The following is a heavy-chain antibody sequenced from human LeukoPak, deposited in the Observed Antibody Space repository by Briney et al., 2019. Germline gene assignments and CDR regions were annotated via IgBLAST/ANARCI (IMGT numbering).Heavy chain of an antibody. CDR3: ARDQARTTTWFLYMNY. J-gene: IGHJ4*02. CDR1: GYTFSDYY. Sequence: ASVKVSCKASGYTFSDYYIHWVRQAPGQGLEWMGRIDPNSGVTNSAQKFRARVTMTRDTSINIAYMELSSLRSDDTAVYFCARDQARTTTWFLYMNYWGQGTLVTVSS. D-gene: IGHD3-3*01. V-gene: IGHV1-2*06. CDR2: IDPNSGVT.